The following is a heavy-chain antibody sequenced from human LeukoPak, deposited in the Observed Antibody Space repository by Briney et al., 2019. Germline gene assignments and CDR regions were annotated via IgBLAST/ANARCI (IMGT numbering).Heavy chain of an antibody. CDR3: ATEIVPAAKVFDCYFDL. V-gene: IGHV3-11*04. Sequence: PGGSLRLSCAPSGFTFSDYYMTWIRQAPGKGLEWVSYISSSGSTIYYADSVKGRFTISRDNAKNSLYLQMNSLRAEDTAVYYCATEIVPAAKVFDCYFDLWGRGTLVTVSS. CDR1: GFTFSDYY. D-gene: IGHD2-2*01. CDR2: ISSSGSTI. J-gene: IGHJ2*01.